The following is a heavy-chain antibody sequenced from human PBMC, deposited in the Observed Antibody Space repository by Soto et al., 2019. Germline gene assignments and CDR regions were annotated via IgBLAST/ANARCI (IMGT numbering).Heavy chain of an antibody. CDR3: LKDIDLSSSSSNYYYYRRDV. CDR1: GFTFDDYA. V-gene: IGHV3-9*01. CDR2: ISWNRGSI. J-gene: IGHJ6*02. D-gene: IGHD6-13*01. Sequence: EVQLVESGGGLVQPGRSLRLSCAASGFTFDDYAMPWVRQAPGKGLEWVSGISWNRGSIGYADYVTGRFTISRYNTKNSLYLQMNSLIYEDKTLYYCLKDIDLSSSSSNYYYYRRDVWGQGSTVSVS.